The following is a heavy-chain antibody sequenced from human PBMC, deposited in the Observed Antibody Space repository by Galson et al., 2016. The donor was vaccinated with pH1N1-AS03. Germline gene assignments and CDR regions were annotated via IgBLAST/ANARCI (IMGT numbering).Heavy chain of an antibody. CDR1: GFTFKSYW. CDR2: INQDENEK. Sequence: LRLSCAASGFTFKSYWMSWVRQAPGKGLEWVANINQDENEKYCVDSVKGRFTTSRDNAKNSLYLEMNSLRAEDTALYYCARETTGTEHIVVVTGRYGYYYMDVWGKGTTVTVSS. J-gene: IGHJ6*03. V-gene: IGHV3-7*03. CDR3: ARETTGTEHIVVVTGRYGYYYMDV. D-gene: IGHD2-21*02.